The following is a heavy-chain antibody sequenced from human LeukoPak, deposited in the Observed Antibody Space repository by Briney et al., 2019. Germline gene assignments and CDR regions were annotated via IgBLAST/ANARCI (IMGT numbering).Heavy chain of an antibody. Sequence: PGGSLRLSCAAFGFTLGSYAMNWVRQAPGKGLEWVSAISGSGAGTYYADSVKGRFTISRDNAKHMLYLQMNSLRAEDTAVYYCARVPDSSGYYGDAFDIWGQGTMVTVSS. V-gene: IGHV3-23*01. CDR1: GFTLGSYA. D-gene: IGHD3-22*01. CDR3: ARVPDSSGYYGDAFDI. CDR2: ISGSGAGT. J-gene: IGHJ3*02.